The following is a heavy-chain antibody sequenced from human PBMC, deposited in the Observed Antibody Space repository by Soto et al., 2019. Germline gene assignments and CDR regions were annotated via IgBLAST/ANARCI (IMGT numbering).Heavy chain of an antibody. J-gene: IGHJ2*01. V-gene: IGHV4-34*01. CDR3: AREPSLYLPTTVTGVGLDL. CDR2: INHSGST. CDR1: GGSFSGYY. Sequence: LSLTCAVYGGSFSGYYWSWIRQPPGKGLEWIGEINHSGSTNYNPSLKSRVTISVDTSKNQFSLKLSSVTAADTAVYYCAREPSLYLPTTVTGVGLDLWGRGTLVTVSS. D-gene: IGHD3-10*01.